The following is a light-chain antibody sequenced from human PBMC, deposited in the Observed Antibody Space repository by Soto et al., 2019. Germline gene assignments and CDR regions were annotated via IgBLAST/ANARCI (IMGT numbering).Light chain of an antibody. CDR2: YTS. CDR1: QSVGSH. J-gene: IGKJ3*01. CDR3: HQYNNWPLT. V-gene: IGKV3-15*01. Sequence: EIVMTQSPATLSVSPGERATLSCRASQSVGSHLAWYQQKPGQAPRLLIYYTSTSATGIPARFSGSGSGTEFTLTISSLQSEDFAVYYCHQYNNWPLTFGPGTKVDIK.